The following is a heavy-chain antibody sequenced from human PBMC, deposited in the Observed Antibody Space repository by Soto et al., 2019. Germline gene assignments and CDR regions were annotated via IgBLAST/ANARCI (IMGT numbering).Heavy chain of an antibody. J-gene: IGHJ4*02. CDR2: IKCKTDGGTT. V-gene: IGHV3-15*01. CDR1: GFTFSNAW. D-gene: IGHD4-17*01. CDR3: TTALSTVTYPHFDY. Sequence: EVQLVESGGGLVKPGGSLRLSCAASGFTFSNAWMSWVRQAPGKGLEWVGRIKCKTDGGTTDYAAPVKGRFTISRDDSKNTLYLQMNSLKTEDTAVYYCTTALSTVTYPHFDYWGQGTLVTVSS.